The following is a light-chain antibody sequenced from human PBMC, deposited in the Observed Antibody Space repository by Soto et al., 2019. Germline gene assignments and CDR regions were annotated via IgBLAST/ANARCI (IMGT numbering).Light chain of an antibody. CDR3: QQYNSQRT. V-gene: IGKV1-5*03. J-gene: IGKJ1*01. CDR1: QYISSW. CDR2: KAS. Sequence: DIQMTQSPSTLSASVGDRVTITCRASQYISSWLAWYQQKPGKAPKLLIYKASSLESGVPSRFSGSGSGTEFTLTISSLQPDDFETYYCQQYNSQRTFGQGIKVEIK.